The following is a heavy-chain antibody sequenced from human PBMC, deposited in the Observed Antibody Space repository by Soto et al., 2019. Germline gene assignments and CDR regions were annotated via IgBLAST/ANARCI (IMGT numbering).Heavy chain of an antibody. Sequence: QVQLVQSGAEEKKPGASVKVSCKASGYTFTSYAIHWVRQPPGQRLEWMGWINAGNGNTKYSQKFQARVTFTRDTSESTAYRELSSLRSEDTAVYYCARSRSSYGPSYYYGMGVWGQGSTVDVSS. CDR2: INAGNGNT. V-gene: IGHV1-3*05. CDR3: ARSRSSYGPSYYYGMGV. CDR1: GYTFTSYA. D-gene: IGHD5-18*01. J-gene: IGHJ6*02.